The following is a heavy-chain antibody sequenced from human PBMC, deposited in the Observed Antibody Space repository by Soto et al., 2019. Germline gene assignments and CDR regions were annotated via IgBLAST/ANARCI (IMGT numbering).Heavy chain of an antibody. D-gene: IGHD3-10*01. CDR2: TYYRSKWNN. CDR3: TGITSFPGMDV. J-gene: IGHJ6*04. CDR1: GDSVSSNSAA. Sequence: TLALTCAISGDSVSSNSAAWNWIRQSPSRGLEWLGRTYYRSKWNNDYALSVKRRITINPDTPRNQVSLHLYSVTPEATAVYYCTGITSFPGMDVWGEGTPVTVSS. V-gene: IGHV6-1*01.